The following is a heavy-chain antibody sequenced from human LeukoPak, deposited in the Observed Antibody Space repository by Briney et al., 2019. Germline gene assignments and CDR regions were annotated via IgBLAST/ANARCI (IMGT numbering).Heavy chain of an antibody. J-gene: IGHJ3*02. D-gene: IGHD2-21*02. CDR3: ARRVVVTAIRNDAFDI. Sequence: SETLSLTCSVSGGSISSYYWSWIRQPPGKGLEWIGNVYSTGNTDYNPSLKSRVTISVDKSKNQFSLKLSSVTAADTAVYYCARRVVVTAIRNDAFDIWGLGTMVTVSS. V-gene: IGHV4-59*08. CDR2: VYSTGNT. CDR1: GGSISSYY.